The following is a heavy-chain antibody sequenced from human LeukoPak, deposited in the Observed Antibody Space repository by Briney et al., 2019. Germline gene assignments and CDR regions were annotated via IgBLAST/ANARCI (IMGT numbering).Heavy chain of an antibody. D-gene: IGHD1-26*01. CDR1: GFTFSNYW. J-gene: IGHJ1*01. CDR2: INSDGSGS. Sequence: GGSLRLSCAASGFTFSNYWMHWVRQAPGKGLVWVSRINSDGSGSNYADSVKGRFTISRDNAKNTLYLQMNSLRAEDTAVYYCAKVEWELLLSLYFQHWGQGTLVTVPS. V-gene: IGHV3-74*01. CDR3: AKVEWELLLSLYFQH.